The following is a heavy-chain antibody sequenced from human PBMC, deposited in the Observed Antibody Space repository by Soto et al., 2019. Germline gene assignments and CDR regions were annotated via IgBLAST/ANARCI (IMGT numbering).Heavy chain of an antibody. CDR2: ISYDGSNK. Sequence: PGGSLRLSCAASGFTFSSYAMHWVRQAPGKGLEWVAVISYDGSNKYYADSVKGRFTISRDNSKNTLYLQMNSLRAEDTAVYYCASSYGDYVHNFDYWGQGTLVTVSS. CDR3: ASSYGDYVHNFDY. D-gene: IGHD4-17*01. CDR1: GFTFSSYA. J-gene: IGHJ4*02. V-gene: IGHV3-30-3*01.